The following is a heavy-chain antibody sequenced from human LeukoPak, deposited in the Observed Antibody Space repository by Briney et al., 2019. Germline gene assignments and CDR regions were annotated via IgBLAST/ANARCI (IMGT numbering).Heavy chain of an antibody. CDR2: IYYSGST. CDR1: GGSIGSGGYY. J-gene: IGHJ5*02. V-gene: IGHV4-31*03. Sequence: SETLSLTCTVSGGSIGSGGYYWSWIRQHPGKGLEWIGYIYYSGSTHYNPSLKSRVTISVDTSKNQFSLKLSSVTAADTAVYYCARDMTDWWFDPWGQGTLVTVSS. D-gene: IGHD3-9*01. CDR3: ARDMTDWWFDP.